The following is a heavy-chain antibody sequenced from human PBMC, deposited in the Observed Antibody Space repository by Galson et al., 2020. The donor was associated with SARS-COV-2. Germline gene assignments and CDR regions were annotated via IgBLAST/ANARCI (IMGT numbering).Heavy chain of an antibody. CDR1: GGSFRGYY. D-gene: IGHD3-10*01. J-gene: IGHJ4*02. CDR2: INHSGST. CDR3: ARDPRGSGSPRHDY. V-gene: IGHV4-34*01. Sequence: SQASETLSLTCAVYGGSFRGYYWSWIRQPPGKGLEWIGEINHSGSTNYNPSLKSRVTISVDTSKNQFSLELSSVTAADTAVYYCARDPRGSGSPRHDYWGQGTLVTVSS.